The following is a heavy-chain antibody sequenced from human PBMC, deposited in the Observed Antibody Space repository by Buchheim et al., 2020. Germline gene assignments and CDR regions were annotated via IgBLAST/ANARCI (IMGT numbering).Heavy chain of an antibody. CDR1: GFIFSNYE. J-gene: IGHJ4*02. D-gene: IGHD1-14*01. CDR3: ARDSTTKRQAFDY. CDR2: ISASGDVL. Sequence: EVQLVESGGGLLQPGGSLRLSCAASGFIFSNYEMNWVRQAPGKGLEWLSYISASGDVLYYADSVSGRFTVSRANVKHSLYLQMNSLRAEDTAVYYCARDSTTKRQAFDYWGQGAL. V-gene: IGHV3-48*03.